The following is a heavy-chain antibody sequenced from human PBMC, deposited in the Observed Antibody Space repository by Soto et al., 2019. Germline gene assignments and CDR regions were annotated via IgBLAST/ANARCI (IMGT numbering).Heavy chain of an antibody. V-gene: IGHV5-51*01. CDR2: IYPGDSDT. Sequence: PGESLKISCKGSGYSFTSYWIGWVRQMPGKGLEWMGIIYPGDSDTRYSPSFQGQVTISADKSISTAYLQWSSLKASDTAMYYCARTAAAGKYYSGVAVWGKGTTVPVSS. CDR1: GYSFTSYW. CDR3: ARTAAAGKYYSGVAV. D-gene: IGHD6-13*01. J-gene: IGHJ6*04.